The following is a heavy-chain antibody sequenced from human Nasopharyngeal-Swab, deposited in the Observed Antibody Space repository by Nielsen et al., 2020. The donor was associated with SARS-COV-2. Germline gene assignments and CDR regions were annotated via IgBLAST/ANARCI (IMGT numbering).Heavy chain of an antibody. CDR2: IYSGGST. CDR1: GFTVSSNY. CDR3: ARDGGGGEDCSSTSCYLDYYYYYGMDV. V-gene: IGHV3-53*01. J-gene: IGHJ6*02. D-gene: IGHD2-2*01. Sequence: GESLKISCAASGFTVSSNYMSWVRQAPGKGLEWVSVIYSGGSTYYADSVKGRFTISRDNAKNSLYLQMNSLRAEDTAVYYCARDGGGGEDCSSTSCYLDYYYYYGMDVWGQGTTVTVSS.